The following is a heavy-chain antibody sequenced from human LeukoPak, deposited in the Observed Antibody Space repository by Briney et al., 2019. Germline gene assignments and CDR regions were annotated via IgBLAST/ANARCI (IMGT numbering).Heavy chain of an antibody. CDR2: IVVGSGKS. J-gene: IGHJ3*02. CDR3: ARGFLEWLSGGAFDI. CDR1: GFTFSSSA. D-gene: IGHD3-3*01. V-gene: IGHV1-58*02. Sequence: ASVKVSCKTSGFTFSSSAMQWVRQARGQRLEWIGWIVVGSGKSNYAQKFQGRVTMTRDMSTSTVYMELSSLRSEDTAVYYCARGFLEWLSGGAFDIWGQGTMVTVSS.